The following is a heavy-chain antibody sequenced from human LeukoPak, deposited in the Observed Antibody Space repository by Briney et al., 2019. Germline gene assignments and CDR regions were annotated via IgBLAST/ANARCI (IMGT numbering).Heavy chain of an antibody. CDR3: ARHGPYDYVWGSYRSSYAFDI. J-gene: IGHJ3*02. CDR2: IYYSGST. CDR1: GGSISSYY. D-gene: IGHD3-16*02. V-gene: IGHV4-59*08. Sequence: PSETLSLTCTVSGGSISSYYWSWIRQPPGKGLEWIGYIYYSGSTNYNPSLKSRVTISVDTSKNQFSLKLSSVTAADTAVYYCARHGPYDYVWGSYRSSYAFDIWGQGTIVTVSS.